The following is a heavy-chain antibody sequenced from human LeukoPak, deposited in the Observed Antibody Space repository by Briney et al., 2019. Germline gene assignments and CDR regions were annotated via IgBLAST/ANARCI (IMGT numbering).Heavy chain of an antibody. CDR2: INPNSGAT. J-gene: IGHJ4*02. Sequence: ASVKVSCKTSGCTFTAYYMNWVRQAPGQGLEWMGWINPNSGATVYSQKFQGRVTLTTDTSTKTGYLELSSLTSDDTAVYFCVRGRGATDLDYWGLGTQVSVSS. CDR1: GCTFTAYY. CDR3: VRGRGATDLDY. D-gene: IGHD5-12*01. V-gene: IGHV1-2*02.